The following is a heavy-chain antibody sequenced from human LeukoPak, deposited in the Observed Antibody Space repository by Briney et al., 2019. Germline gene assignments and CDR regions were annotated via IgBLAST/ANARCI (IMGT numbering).Heavy chain of an antibody. J-gene: IGHJ4*02. V-gene: IGHV3-21*01. Sequence: GGSLRLSCAASRFTFSSYSMNWVRQAPGKGLEWVSSISSSSSYIYYADSVKGRFTISRDDAKNSLYLQMNSLRAEDTAVYYCAKEEYSSGWYGFSHYWGQGTLVTVSS. CDR2: ISSSSSYI. D-gene: IGHD6-19*01. CDR1: RFTFSSYS. CDR3: AKEEYSSGWYGFSHY.